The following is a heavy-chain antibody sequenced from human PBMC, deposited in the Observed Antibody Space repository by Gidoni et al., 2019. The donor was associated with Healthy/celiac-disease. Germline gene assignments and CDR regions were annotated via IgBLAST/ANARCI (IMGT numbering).Heavy chain of an antibody. V-gene: IGHV3-11*06. Sequence: QVQLVESGGGLVKPGGSLRLSCAASGFPFSDYYMSWIRQAPGKGMEWVSYISSSSSYTNYADSVKGRFTISRDNAKNSLYLQMNSLRAEDTAVYYCARSLRGLTTVVTRVRFGAFDIWGQGTMVTVSS. D-gene: IGHD4-17*01. CDR1: GFPFSDYY. J-gene: IGHJ3*02. CDR2: ISSSSSYT. CDR3: ARSLRGLTTVVTRVRFGAFDI.